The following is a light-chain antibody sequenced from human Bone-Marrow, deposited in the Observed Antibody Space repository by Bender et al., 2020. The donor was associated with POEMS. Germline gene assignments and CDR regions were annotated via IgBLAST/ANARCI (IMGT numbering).Light chain of an antibody. J-gene: IGLJ3*02. Sequence: QSALTQPASVSGSPGQSITISCTGTRSDIGDSNLVSWYQQHPDKAPKLIIYDVSHRPSGVSSRFSGSRSGNTASLAISDIQSEDEGDYYCSSWDDSLSGWVFGGGTKLTVL. CDR2: DVS. V-gene: IGLV2-14*03. CDR1: RSDIGDSNL. CDR3: SSWDDSLSGWV.